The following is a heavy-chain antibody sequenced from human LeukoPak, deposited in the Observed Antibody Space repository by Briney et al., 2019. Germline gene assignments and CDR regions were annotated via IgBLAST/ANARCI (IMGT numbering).Heavy chain of an antibody. CDR1: GYNFDALY. CDR3: AREKGASRTYSGIRHNAKFDF. CDR2: INPHSGAT. J-gene: IGHJ4*02. Sequence: ASVRVSCKPSGYNFDALYMHWLRQAPGQELEWMGWINPHSGATKYTQKFHGRVTVTRDTSIRTVYLELTWLKSDDTAIYYCAREKGASRTYSGIRHNAKFDFWGQGTLVTVPS. D-gene: IGHD1-26*01. V-gene: IGHV1-2*02.